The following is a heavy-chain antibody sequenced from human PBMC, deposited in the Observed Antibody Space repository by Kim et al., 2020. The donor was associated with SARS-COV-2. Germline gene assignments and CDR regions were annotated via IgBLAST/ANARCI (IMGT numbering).Heavy chain of an antibody. CDR2: IKRGGSEK. D-gene: IGHD2-21*01. CDR1: GFAFSNNW. Sequence: GGSLRLSCAASGFAFSNNWMIWVRQAPGKGLEWVANIKRGGSEKNYVDSVKGRFTISRDDVKNSLYLQMNSLRSEDTAIYYCVRGPTYGERADHFDFWGQGTLVTVSS. CDR3: VRGPTYGERADHFDF. J-gene: IGHJ4*02. V-gene: IGHV3-7*03.